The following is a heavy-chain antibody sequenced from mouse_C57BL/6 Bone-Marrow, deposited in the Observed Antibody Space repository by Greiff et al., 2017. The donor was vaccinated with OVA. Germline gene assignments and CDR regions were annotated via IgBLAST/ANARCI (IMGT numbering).Heavy chain of an antibody. V-gene: IGHV1-52*01. J-gene: IGHJ4*01. CDR3: ARGWA. Sequence: QVQLQQPGAELVRPGSSVKLSCKASGYTFTSYWMHWVKQRPIQGLEWIGNIDPSDSETHYNQKFKDKATLTVDKSSRTAYMQRSSRTSEDSAGYYCARGWAWGQGTSVTVSS. CDR2: IDPSDSET. CDR1: GYTFTSYW. D-gene: IGHD1-1*02.